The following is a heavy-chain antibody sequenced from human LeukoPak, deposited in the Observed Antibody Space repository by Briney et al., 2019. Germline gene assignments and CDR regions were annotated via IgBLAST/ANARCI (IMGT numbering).Heavy chain of an antibody. D-gene: IGHD3-22*01. Sequence: GSSVKVSCKASGGTFSSYAISWVRQAPGQGLEWMGRIIPILGIANYAQKFQGRVTITADKSTSTAYMELSSLRSEDTAVYYCARDPYYYDSSGYAGPYYYCGMDVWGQGTTVTVSS. J-gene: IGHJ6*02. CDR2: IIPILGIA. V-gene: IGHV1-69*04. CDR3: ARDPYYYDSSGYAGPYYYCGMDV. CDR1: GGTFSSYA.